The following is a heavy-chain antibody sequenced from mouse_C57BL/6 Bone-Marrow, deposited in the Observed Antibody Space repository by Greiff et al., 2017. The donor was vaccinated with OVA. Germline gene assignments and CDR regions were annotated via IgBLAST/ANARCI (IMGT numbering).Heavy chain of an antibody. V-gene: IGHV1-81*01. J-gene: IGHJ3*01. D-gene: IGHD3-2*02. Sequence: VQLQQSGAELARPGASVKLSCKASGYTFTSYGISWVKQRTGQGLEWIGEIYPRSGNTYYNEKFKGKATLTADKSSSTAYMELRSLTSEDSAVYFCASDSSGAFAYWGQGTLVTVSA. CDR1: GYTFTSYG. CDR3: ASDSSGAFAY. CDR2: IYPRSGNT.